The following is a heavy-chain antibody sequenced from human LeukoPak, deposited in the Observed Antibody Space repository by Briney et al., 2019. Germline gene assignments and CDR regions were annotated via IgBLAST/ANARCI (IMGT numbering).Heavy chain of an antibody. D-gene: IGHD6-19*01. CDR3: AKRDRSGWYYFHY. J-gene: IGHJ4*02. CDR1: GFTFSNSA. Sequence: GRSLRLSCAASGFTFSNSAMSWVRQAPGKGLEWVSAIIDSGAGTFYADSVKGRFTISRDNSKNTLYLQMNSLRAEDTAVYYCAKRDRSGWYYFHYWGQGTLVTVSS. CDR2: IIDSGAGT. V-gene: IGHV3-23*01.